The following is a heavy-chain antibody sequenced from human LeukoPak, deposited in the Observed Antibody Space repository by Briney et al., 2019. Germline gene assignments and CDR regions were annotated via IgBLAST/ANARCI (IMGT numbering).Heavy chain of an antibody. D-gene: IGHD3-10*01. V-gene: IGHV3-23*01. J-gene: IGHJ4*02. CDR1: GFTFNIYA. CDR3: ARVMYGSGSYSTHDY. CDR2: ISGSGGST. Sequence: PGGSLRLSCAASGFTFNIYAMSWVRQAPGKGLEWVSAISGSGGSTHYAESVKGRFTISRDSSKNTVNLQMISLGAEDTALYYCARVMYGSGSYSTHDYWGQGTLVTVSS.